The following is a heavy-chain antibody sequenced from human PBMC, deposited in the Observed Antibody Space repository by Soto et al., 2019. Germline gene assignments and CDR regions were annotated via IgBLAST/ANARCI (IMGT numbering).Heavy chain of an antibody. CDR2: IYYSGST. D-gene: IGHD5-18*01. Sequence: PSETLSLTCTVSGGSISSSSYYWGWIRQPPGKGLEWIGSIYYSGSTYYNPSLKSRVTISVDTSKNQFSLKLSSVTAADTAVYYCAGKGSYGYNYYYGMDVWGQGTTVTVSS. J-gene: IGHJ6*02. CDR1: GGSISSSSYY. CDR3: AGKGSYGYNYYYGMDV. V-gene: IGHV4-39*01.